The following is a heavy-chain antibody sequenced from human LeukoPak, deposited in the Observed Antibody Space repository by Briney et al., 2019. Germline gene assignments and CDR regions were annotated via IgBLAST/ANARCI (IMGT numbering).Heavy chain of an antibody. J-gene: IGHJ4*02. V-gene: IGHV3-49*04. D-gene: IGHD5-12*01. Sequence: PGGSLRLSCTGSGFTFGDYAITWVRQAPGKGLEWLGFIRSTTYTGTTDYAASVRGRVTISRDDSKSIAYLQMNSPKTEDTAVYYCTRDRYSGYEGFDYWGQGTLVTVSS. CDR2: IRSTTYTGTT. CDR1: GFTFGDYA. CDR3: TRDRYSGYEGFDY.